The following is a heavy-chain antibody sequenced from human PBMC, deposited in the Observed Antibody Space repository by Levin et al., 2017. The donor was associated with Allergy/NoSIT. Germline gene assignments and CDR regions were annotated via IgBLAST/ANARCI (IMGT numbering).Heavy chain of an antibody. CDR3: TKGVFDS. V-gene: IGHV3-23*01. CDR1: GFTFSNYG. CDR2: MSGVNDAT. J-gene: IGHJ4*02. Sequence: GSLRLSCVASGFTFSNYGMNWVRRAPGKGLEWVSLMSGVNDATFYADSVKGRFTISRDNSRNILYLQMNSLRADDTAVYYCTKGVFDSWGQGTLVTVSA.